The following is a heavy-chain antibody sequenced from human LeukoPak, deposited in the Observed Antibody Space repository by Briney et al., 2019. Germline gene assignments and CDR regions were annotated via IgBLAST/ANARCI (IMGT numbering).Heavy chain of an antibody. CDR1: GYTFTGYY. V-gene: IGHV1-2*02. CDR2: INHNSGDT. Sequence: ASVKVSCKASGYTFTGYYMHWVRQAPGQGLEWMGWINHNSGDTIYAQKFQGRVTMTRDTSISTAYMELSRLTSDDTALYYYARHHYVWGSYENWGQGTLVTVSS. J-gene: IGHJ4*02. CDR3: ARHHYVWGSYEN. D-gene: IGHD3-16*01.